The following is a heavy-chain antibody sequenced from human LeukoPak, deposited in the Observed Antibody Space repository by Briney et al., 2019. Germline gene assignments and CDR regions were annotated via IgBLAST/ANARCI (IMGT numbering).Heavy chain of an antibody. J-gene: IGHJ4*02. V-gene: IGHV3-33*03. CDR1: GFTFSSYG. Sequence: GGSLRLSCAASGFTFSSYGMHWVRQAPGKGLEWVAVIWYDGSIKYHADSVKGRFTISRDNSKNTVYLQMNSLRGEDTAVYYCARGQKKLRYFDWLSVYWGQGTLVTVSS. CDR3: ARGQKKLRYFDWLSVY. D-gene: IGHD3-9*01. CDR2: IWYDGSIK.